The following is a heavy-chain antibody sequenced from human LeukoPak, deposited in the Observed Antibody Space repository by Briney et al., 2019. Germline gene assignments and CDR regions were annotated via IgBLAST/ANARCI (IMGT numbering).Heavy chain of an antibody. D-gene: IGHD5-18*01. CDR1: GHTFSGYY. V-gene: IGHV1-2*06. Sequence: GASVKVSCKASGHTFSGYYMHWVRQAPGQGLEWMGRIDPNSGGTNYAQKFQGRVTMTRDTSISTAYMELSRLRSDDTAVYYCARDWDTNDYWGQGTLVTVSS. J-gene: IGHJ4*02. CDR2: IDPNSGGT. CDR3: ARDWDTNDY.